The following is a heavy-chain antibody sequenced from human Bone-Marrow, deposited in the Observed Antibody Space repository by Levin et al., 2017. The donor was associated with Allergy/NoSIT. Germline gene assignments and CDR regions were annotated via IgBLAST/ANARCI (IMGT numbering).Heavy chain of an antibody. D-gene: IGHD5-18*01. CDR2: VSSDASSV. Sequence: PGGSLRLSCVASGFTFNTYAMHWVRQAPGKGLEWVAVVSSDASSVYYADSVKGRFTISRDNSKDTLYLQMNSLRPEDTAMYYCAGDLFQSGNTFGYSLVSWGQGSLVVVSS. CDR3: AGDLFQSGNTFGYSLVS. J-gene: IGHJ4*02. V-gene: IGHV3-30*04. CDR1: GFTFNTYA.